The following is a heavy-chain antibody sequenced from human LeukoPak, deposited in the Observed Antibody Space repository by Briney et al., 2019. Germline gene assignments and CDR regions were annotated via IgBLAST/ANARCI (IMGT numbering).Heavy chain of an antibody. D-gene: IGHD1-1*01. J-gene: IGHJ4*02. V-gene: IGHV3-23*01. Sequence: GGSLTLSCAASGFTFSDYAMSWVRQAPGRGLEWVSTASYYVGKQYHADSVRGRFTVSRDNSRNTVSLQMSSLRVEDTGIYYCAKAGIGADGAGFLCEYWGQGTLVTVSS. CDR1: GFTFSDYA. CDR3: AKAGIGADGAGFLCEY. CDR2: ASYYVGKQ.